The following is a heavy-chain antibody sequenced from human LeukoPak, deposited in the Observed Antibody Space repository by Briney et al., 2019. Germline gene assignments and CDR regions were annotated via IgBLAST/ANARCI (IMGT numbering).Heavy chain of an antibody. CDR1: GASIRTYY. CDR3: ARATPPGSTTAIDY. Sequence: SETLSLTCTVSGASIRTYYWSWIRQPAGKGLEWIGRIYTSGSTNYNPSLKSRVTISVDTSKNQFSLKLSSVTAADTAVYYCARATPPGSTTAIDYWGQGTLVTVSS. V-gene: IGHV4-4*07. CDR2: IYTSGST. J-gene: IGHJ4*02. D-gene: IGHD1-14*01.